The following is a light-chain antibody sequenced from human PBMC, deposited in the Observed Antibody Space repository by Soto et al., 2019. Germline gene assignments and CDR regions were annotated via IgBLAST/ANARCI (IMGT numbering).Light chain of an antibody. Sequence: DIQMTQSPSSLSASVGDRVTITCRASQGISNYLAWYQQKPGKVPKLLIYAASTLQSGVPSRFSGGGSGTDFTLIISSLQPEDVATYYCQKYNSAPWTFGQGTKVEIK. V-gene: IGKV1-27*01. CDR3: QKYNSAPWT. J-gene: IGKJ1*01. CDR1: QGISNY. CDR2: AAS.